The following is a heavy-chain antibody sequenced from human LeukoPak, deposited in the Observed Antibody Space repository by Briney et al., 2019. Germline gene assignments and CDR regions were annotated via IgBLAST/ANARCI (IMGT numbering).Heavy chain of an antibody. Sequence: GGSLRLSCAASGFTFSSYAMSWVRQAPGKGLEWVSAISHSGGTTYYADSVKGRFTISRDNAKNSLYLQMNSLRAEDTAVYYCAREHDSKDDYWGQGTLVTVSS. D-gene: IGHD3-22*01. CDR1: GFTFSSYA. V-gene: IGHV3-23*01. J-gene: IGHJ4*02. CDR2: ISHSGGTT. CDR3: AREHDSKDDY.